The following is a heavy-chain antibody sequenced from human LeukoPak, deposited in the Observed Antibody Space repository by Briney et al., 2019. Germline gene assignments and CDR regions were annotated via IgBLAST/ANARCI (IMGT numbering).Heavy chain of an antibody. CDR1: GYTFTSYA. J-gene: IGHJ2*01. CDR3: ASRRDYYDSSGYYLDWYFDL. V-gene: IGHV1-46*01. CDR2: INPSGGST. D-gene: IGHD3-22*01. Sequence: ASVKVSCKASGYTFTSYAMHWVRQAPGQGLEWMGIINPSGGSTSYAQKFQGRVTMTRDTSTSTVYMELSSLRSEDTAVYYCASRRDYYDSSGYYLDWYFDLWGRGTLVTVSS.